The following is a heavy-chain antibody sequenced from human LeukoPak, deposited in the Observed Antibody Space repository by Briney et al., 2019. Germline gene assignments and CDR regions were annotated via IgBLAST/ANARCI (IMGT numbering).Heavy chain of an antibody. CDR1: GFTFSNYW. V-gene: IGHV3-7*01. Sequence: GGSLRLSCAGSGFTFSNYWMKWVRQAPGKGLEWVADIKEDGSETYYVDSVKGRFTRSRDNAKNSLYMQMNSLRVEDIAVCDCARGASRAFDIWGQGTMVTVSS. CDR2: IKEDGSET. J-gene: IGHJ3*02. CDR3: ARGASRAFDI.